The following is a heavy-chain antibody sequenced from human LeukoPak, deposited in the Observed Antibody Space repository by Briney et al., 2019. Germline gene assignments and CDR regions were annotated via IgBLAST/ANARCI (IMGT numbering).Heavy chain of an antibody. J-gene: IGHJ5*02. V-gene: IGHV4-61*02. D-gene: IGHD2-15*01. CDR3: ARVGDCSVDSNCYHFADWFDP. Sequence: SETLSLTCTVSGGSISNGSYYWSWIRQPAGKGLEWIGRIYTSGSTNYNPSLTSRVTISVDPSKNQFSLKLSSVTATDTAVYYCARVGDCSVDSNCYHFADWFDPWGQGTLVTVSS. CDR2: IYTSGST. CDR1: GGSISNGSYY.